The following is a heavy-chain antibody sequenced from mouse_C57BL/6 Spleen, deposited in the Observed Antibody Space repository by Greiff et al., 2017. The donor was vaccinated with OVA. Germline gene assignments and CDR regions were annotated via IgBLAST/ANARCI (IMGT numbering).Heavy chain of an antibody. CDR2: IWSGGST. V-gene: IGHV2-2*01. D-gene: IGHD1-1*01. Sequence: QVQLKQSGPGLVQPSQSLSITCTVSGFSLTSYGVHWVRQSPGKGLEWLGVIWSGGSTDYNAAFISRLSISKDNSKSQVFFKMNSLQADDTAIYYCARGTYYGSSSYYFDYWGQGTTLTVSS. CDR3: ARGTYYGSSSYYFDY. J-gene: IGHJ2*01. CDR1: GFSLTSYG.